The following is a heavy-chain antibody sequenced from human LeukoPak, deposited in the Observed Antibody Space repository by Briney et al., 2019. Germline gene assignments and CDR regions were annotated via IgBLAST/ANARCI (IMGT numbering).Heavy chain of an antibody. CDR2: IYTSGST. Sequence: PSETLSLTCTVSGGSISSYYWSWIRQPAGKGLEWIGRIYTSGSTNYNPSLKSRVTMSVDTSKNQFSLKLSSVTAADTAVYYCARGDMWFGAPYYYYMYVWGKGTTVTVSS. D-gene: IGHD3-10*01. V-gene: IGHV4-4*07. J-gene: IGHJ6*03. CDR3: ARGDMWFGAPYYYYMYV. CDR1: GGSISSYY.